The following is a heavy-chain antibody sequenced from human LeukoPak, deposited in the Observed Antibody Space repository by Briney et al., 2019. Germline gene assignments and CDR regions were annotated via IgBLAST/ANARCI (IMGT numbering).Heavy chain of an antibody. D-gene: IGHD6-13*01. CDR1: GFTFSSYA. V-gene: IGHV3-23*01. J-gene: IGHJ4*02. Sequence: GGSLRLSCAASGFTFSSYAMSWVRQAPGKGLEWVSVISGSGGSTYYADSVKGRFIISRDNSKNTLDLQMNSLRAEDTAVYSCAKMDLGAAASYFDYWGQGTLVTVSS. CDR2: ISGSGGST. CDR3: AKMDLGAAASYFDY.